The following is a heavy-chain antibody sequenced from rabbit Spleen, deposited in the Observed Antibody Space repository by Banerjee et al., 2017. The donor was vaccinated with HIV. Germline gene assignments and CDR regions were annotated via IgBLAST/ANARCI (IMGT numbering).Heavy chain of an antibody. CDR2: IDGGGSGTT. CDR1: GLDFNSRYW. CDR3: ARDSSQGTGYGHYKL. Sequence: QEQLEESGGDLVKPGASLTLTCKASGLDFNSRYWICWVRQAPGKGLEWIACIDGGGSGTTYYANWAKGRFTISKTSSTTVTLQMTGLTAADTATYFCARDSSQGTGYGHYKLWGPGTLVTVS. J-gene: IGHJ4*01. D-gene: IGHD6-1*01. V-gene: IGHV1S45*01.